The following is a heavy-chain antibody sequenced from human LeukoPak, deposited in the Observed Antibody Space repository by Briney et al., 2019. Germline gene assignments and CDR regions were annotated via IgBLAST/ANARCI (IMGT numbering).Heavy chain of an antibody. CDR3: AKDGGSYSYSDY. CDR1: GFTFSSYG. D-gene: IGHD1-26*01. V-gene: IGHV3-33*06. J-gene: IGHJ4*02. Sequence: PGGSLRLSCAASGFTFSSYGMHWVRQAPGKGLEWVAVIWYDGSNKYYADSVKGRFTISRDNSKNTLYLQMNSPRAEDTAVYYCAKDGGSYSYSDYWGQGTLVTVSS. CDR2: IWYDGSNK.